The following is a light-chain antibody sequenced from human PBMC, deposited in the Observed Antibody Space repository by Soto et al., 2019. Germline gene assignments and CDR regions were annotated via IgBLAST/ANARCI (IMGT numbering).Light chain of an antibody. J-gene: IGKJ1*01. CDR3: QQYDYSRT. Sequence: DITLTQTPSTLSASVGDNVTITCRASRNIDTSLAWYQLKPGKAPKLLLFDVSRLENGAPSRFSGSGSGTEFTLIITSVHSDDFAPYYCQQYDYSRTFGQGTKVDIK. CDR1: RNIDTS. V-gene: IGKV1-5*01. CDR2: DVS.